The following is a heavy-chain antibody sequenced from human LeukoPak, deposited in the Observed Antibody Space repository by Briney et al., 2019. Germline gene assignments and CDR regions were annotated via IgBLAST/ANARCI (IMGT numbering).Heavy chain of an antibody. CDR3: ARLIAEIDY. Sequence: SETLSLTCTVSGGSISHYYWSWIRQPPGKGLEWIGYIYYTGSTDYNPSLKSRVTISVDRSKNQFSLKLSSVTAADTAVYYCARLIAEIDYWGQGTLVTVSS. D-gene: IGHD6-13*01. V-gene: IGHV4-59*12. CDR2: IYYTGST. J-gene: IGHJ4*02. CDR1: GGSISHYY.